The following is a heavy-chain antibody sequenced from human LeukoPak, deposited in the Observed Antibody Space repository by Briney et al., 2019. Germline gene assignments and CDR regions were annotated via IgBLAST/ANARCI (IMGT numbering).Heavy chain of an antibody. CDR1: GYTFTSYG. Sequence: ASVKVSCKASGYTFTSYGISWVRQAPGQGLEWMGWISAYNGNTNYAQKLQGRVTMTTDTSTSTAYMELRSLRSDDTAVYYCARRAYYYDSSGYPSDYWGQGTLVTVSS. J-gene: IGHJ4*02. V-gene: IGHV1-18*01. CDR3: ARRAYYYDSSGYPSDY. CDR2: ISAYNGNT. D-gene: IGHD3-22*01.